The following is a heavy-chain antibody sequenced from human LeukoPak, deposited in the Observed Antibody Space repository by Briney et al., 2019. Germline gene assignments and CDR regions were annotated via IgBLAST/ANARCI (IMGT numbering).Heavy chain of an antibody. CDR3: ARGRNRDGYSYYFDY. Sequence: GGSLRLSCAASGFTVSSNYMIWVRQPPGMGLEWVSVFYPGGTTYYADSVKGRFSISRDNSKNTLYLQMNSLRAEDTAVYYCARGRNRDGYSYYFDYWGQGSLVTVSS. J-gene: IGHJ4*02. CDR2: FYPGGTT. D-gene: IGHD5-24*01. V-gene: IGHV3-66*01. CDR1: GFTVSSNY.